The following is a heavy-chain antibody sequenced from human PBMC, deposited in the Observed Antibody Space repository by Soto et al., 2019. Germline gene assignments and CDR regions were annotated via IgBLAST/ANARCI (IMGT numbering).Heavy chain of an antibody. CDR3: ARVYCSGGRCYYFDY. CDR2: IYYSGNT. J-gene: IGHJ4*02. D-gene: IGHD2-15*01. V-gene: IGHV4-31*03. Sequence: QVQLQESGPGLVKPSQTLSLTCTVSGGSLSSGGYYWSWLGQRPGKGLEWIGDIYYSGNTYYNPSLKSRVTISVDTSKNQFSLKLSSVTAADTAVYYCARVYCSGGRCYYFDYWGQGTLVTVSS. CDR1: GGSLSSGGYY.